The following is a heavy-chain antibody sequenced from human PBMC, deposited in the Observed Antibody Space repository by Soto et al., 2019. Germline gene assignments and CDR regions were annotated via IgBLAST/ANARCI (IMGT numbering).Heavy chain of an antibody. CDR1: GYTFTSYG. CDR3: AREPAVEMASPDDAFDI. Sequence: ASVKVSCKASGYTFTSYGISWVRQAPGQGLEWMGWISAYNGNTNYAQKLQGRVTMTTDTSTSTAYMELRSLRSDDTAVYYCAREPAVEMASPDDAFDIWGQGTMVTVSS. D-gene: IGHD5-12*01. CDR2: ISAYNGNT. V-gene: IGHV1-18*04. J-gene: IGHJ3*02.